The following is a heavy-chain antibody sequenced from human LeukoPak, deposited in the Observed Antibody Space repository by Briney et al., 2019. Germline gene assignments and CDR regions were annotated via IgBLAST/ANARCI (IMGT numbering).Heavy chain of an antibody. D-gene: IGHD5-18*01. J-gene: IGHJ4*02. V-gene: IGHV3-53*01. CDR2: LYIGGNT. CDR1: GLTVSNNY. Sequence: GGSLRLSCAASGLTVSNNYMNWVRQAPGKGLEWVSALYIGGNTYYADSVRGRFTISRDNSKNTLYLQMNSLRAEDTAIYYCMTAAGYNFGQYWGQGTLVTVPS. CDR3: MTAAGYNFGQY.